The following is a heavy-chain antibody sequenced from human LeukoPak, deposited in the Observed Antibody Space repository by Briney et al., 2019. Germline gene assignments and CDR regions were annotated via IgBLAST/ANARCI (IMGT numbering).Heavy chain of an antibody. CDR3: ARGTRYIGY. Sequence: ASVKVSCKASGYTFTNHDINWVRQAPGRGLEWMGWMNPKSRNTGYAQKLQGRVTMTTDTSTSTAYMELSSLRSEDTAVYYCARGTRYIGYWGQGTLVTVSS. CDR2: MNPKSRNT. J-gene: IGHJ4*02. D-gene: IGHD2-2*01. CDR1: GYTFTNHD. V-gene: IGHV1-8*01.